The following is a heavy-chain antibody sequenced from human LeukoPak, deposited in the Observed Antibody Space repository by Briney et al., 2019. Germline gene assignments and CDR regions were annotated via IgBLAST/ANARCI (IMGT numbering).Heavy chain of an antibody. CDR3: ARARSYGSLYFDY. CDR1: GFPLSSYA. V-gene: IGHV3-23*01. CDR2: TSSSDDGT. Sequence: GGSLRLSCAASGFPLSSYAMSWVRQVPGKGLEWVSATSSSDDGTYHADSVRGRFTIYRDNFRNTLYLQMNSLRAEDTAVYYCARARSYGSLYFDYWGQGTLVTVSS. D-gene: IGHD5-18*01. J-gene: IGHJ4*02.